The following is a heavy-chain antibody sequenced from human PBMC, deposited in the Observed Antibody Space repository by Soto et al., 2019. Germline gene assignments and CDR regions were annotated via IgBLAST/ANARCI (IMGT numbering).Heavy chain of an antibody. CDR1: GFTFSSYS. J-gene: IGHJ3*02. CDR2: ISSSSSYI. CDR3: ARGAIAVAATSAFDI. D-gene: IGHD6-19*01. Sequence: EVQLVESGGGLVKPGGSLRLSCAASGFTFSSYSMNWVRQAPGKGLEWVSSISSSSSYIYYADSVKGRFTISRDNAKNSLYLQMNSLRAEDTAVYYCARGAIAVAATSAFDIWGQGTMVTVSS. V-gene: IGHV3-21*01.